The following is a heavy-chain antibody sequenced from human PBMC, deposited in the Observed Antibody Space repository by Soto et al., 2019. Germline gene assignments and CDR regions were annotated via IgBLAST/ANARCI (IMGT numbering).Heavy chain of an antibody. CDR1: GGTFSSYA. J-gene: IGHJ6*02. V-gene: IGHV1-69*13. CDR3: ARAARDPPDYDFWSPLGGMDV. D-gene: IGHD3-3*01. CDR2: IIPIFGTA. Sequence: SVKVSCKASGGTFSSYAISWVRQAPGQGLEWMGGIIPIFGTANYAQRFQGRVTITADESTSTAYMELSSLRSEDTAVYYCARAARDPPDYDFWSPLGGMDVWGQGTMVTVSS.